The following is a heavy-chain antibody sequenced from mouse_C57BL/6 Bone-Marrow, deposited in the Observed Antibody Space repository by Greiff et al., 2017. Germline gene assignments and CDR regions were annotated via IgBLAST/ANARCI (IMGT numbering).Heavy chain of an antibody. D-gene: IGHD1-1*01. Sequence: EVMLVESGGGLVKPGGSLKLSCAASGFTFSDYGMHWVRQAPEKGLEWVAYISSGSSPIYYAATVKGRFTISRDNAKNTLFLQMTSLRSEDTAMYYCAKDYYGHYYAMAYWGQGTSVTVSS. J-gene: IGHJ4*01. CDR1: GFTFSDYG. CDR2: ISSGSSPI. V-gene: IGHV5-17*01. CDR3: AKDYYGHYYAMAY.